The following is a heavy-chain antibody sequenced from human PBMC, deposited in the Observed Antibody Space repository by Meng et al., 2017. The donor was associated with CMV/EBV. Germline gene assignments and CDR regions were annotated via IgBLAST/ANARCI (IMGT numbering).Heavy chain of an antibody. CDR1: GFTFSSYS. J-gene: IGHJ4*02. CDR3: ARVGSYDFWSGYHHYFDY. CDR2: ISSSGSTI. D-gene: IGHD3-3*01. Sequence: GESLKISCAASGFTFSSYSMNWVRQAPGKGLEWVSSISSSGSTIYYADSVKGRFTISRDNAKNSLYLQMNSLRAEDTAVYYCARVGSYDFWSGYHHYFDYWGQGTLVTVSS. V-gene: IGHV3-48*04.